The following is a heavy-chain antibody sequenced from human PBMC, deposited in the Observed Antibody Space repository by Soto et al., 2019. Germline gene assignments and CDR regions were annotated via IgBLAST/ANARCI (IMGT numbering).Heavy chain of an antibody. V-gene: IGHV3-30*18. D-gene: IGHD2-15*01. J-gene: IGHJ4*02. Sequence: GGSLRLSCAASGFTFSSYGMHWVRQAPGKGLEWVAVISYDGSNKYYADSVKGRFTISRDNSKNTLYLQMNSLRAEDTAVYYCAKDELGYCSGGSCYLSDYWGQGTLVTVSS. CDR1: GFTFSSYG. CDR2: ISYDGSNK. CDR3: AKDELGYCSGGSCYLSDY.